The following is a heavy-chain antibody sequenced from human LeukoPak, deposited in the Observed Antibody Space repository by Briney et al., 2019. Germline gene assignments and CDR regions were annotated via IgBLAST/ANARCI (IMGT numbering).Heavy chain of an antibody. CDR2: MNPNSGNT. V-gene: IGHV1-8*01. Sequence: GASVKVSCKASGYTFASYDINWVRQATGQGLEWMGWMNPNSGNTGYAQKFQGRVSMTRNTSISTAYMELNSLRSEDTAVYYCAREWTTGNYNYWGQGTLVTVSS. D-gene: IGHD1-7*01. CDR1: GYTFASYD. J-gene: IGHJ4*02. CDR3: AREWTTGNYNY.